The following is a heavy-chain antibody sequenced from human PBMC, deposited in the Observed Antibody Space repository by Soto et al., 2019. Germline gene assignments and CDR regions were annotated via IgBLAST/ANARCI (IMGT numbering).Heavy chain of an antibody. J-gene: IGHJ6*02. Sequence: GGSLRLSCAASGFTFSSYGMHWVRQAPGKGLEWVAVISYDGSNKYYADSVKGRFTISRDNSKNTLYLQMNSLRAEDTAVYYCAKEGCSGGSCHAPYYYYYGMDVWGQGTTVTVSS. D-gene: IGHD2-15*01. CDR1: GFTFSSYG. CDR3: AKEGCSGGSCHAPYYYYYGMDV. CDR2: ISYDGSNK. V-gene: IGHV3-30*18.